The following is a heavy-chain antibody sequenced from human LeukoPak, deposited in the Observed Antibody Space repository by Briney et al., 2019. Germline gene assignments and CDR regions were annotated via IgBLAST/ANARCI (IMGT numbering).Heavy chain of an antibody. CDR2: TYYRSKWYN. D-gene: IGHD1-7*01. J-gene: IGHJ4*02. V-gene: IGHV6-1*01. CDR1: GDSVSSNSAA. Sequence: SQTLSLTCAISGDSVSSNSAAWNWIRQSPSRGLEWLGRTYYRSKWYNDYAVSVKSRITINPDTSKNQLSLQLNSVTPEDTAVYYCARAGDWNYGRPFDYWGQGTLVTVSS. CDR3: ARAGDWNYGRPFDY.